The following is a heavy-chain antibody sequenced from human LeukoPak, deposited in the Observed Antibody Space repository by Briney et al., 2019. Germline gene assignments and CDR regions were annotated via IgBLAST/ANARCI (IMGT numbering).Heavy chain of an antibody. J-gene: IGHJ3*02. Sequence: GESLKISCQGSGYSFTTYWIGRVRQMPGKGLEWMGIIYPSDSDTKYSPSLQGQVTISADTSTNTAYLQWSSLKDSDAAVYFCARQRYCSGGSCFSWYDAFDIWGQGTVVTVSS. CDR1: GYSFTTYW. D-gene: IGHD2-15*01. CDR3: ARQRYCSGGSCFSWYDAFDI. V-gene: IGHV5-51*01. CDR2: IYPSDSDT.